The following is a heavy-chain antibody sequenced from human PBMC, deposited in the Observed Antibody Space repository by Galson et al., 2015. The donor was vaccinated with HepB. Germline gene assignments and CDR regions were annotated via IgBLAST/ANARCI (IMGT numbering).Heavy chain of an antibody. CDR3: TTTKNYMDV. CDR2: IKSKADRGTT. J-gene: IGHJ6*03. CDR1: GFTFNDDW. Sequence: SLRLSCAASGFTFNDDWMSWVRQAPGKGLEWVGRIKSKADRGTTEYAATVKGRFTIPRDDSKNTLYLQMDSLKSEDTAVYYCTTTKNYMDVWGEGTTVTVSS. V-gene: IGHV3-15*01.